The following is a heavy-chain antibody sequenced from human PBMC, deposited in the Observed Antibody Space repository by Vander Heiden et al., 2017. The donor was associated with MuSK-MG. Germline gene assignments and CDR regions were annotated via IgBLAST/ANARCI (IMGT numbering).Heavy chain of an antibody. Sequence: EVQLVESGGGLVQPGRSLRLSCAASGFTFDDYAMHWVRQAPGKGLEWVSGISWNSGSIGYADSVKGRFTISRDNAKNSLYLQMNSLRAEDTALYYCAKDISAAAVPGAFDIWGQGTMVTVSS. CDR2: ISWNSGSI. V-gene: IGHV3-9*01. D-gene: IGHD6-13*01. CDR3: AKDISAAAVPGAFDI. CDR1: GFTFDDYA. J-gene: IGHJ3*02.